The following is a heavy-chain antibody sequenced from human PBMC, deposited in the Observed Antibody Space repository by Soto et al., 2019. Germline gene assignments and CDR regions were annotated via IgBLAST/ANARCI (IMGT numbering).Heavy chain of an antibody. Sequence: QVRLVQSGAEVKKPGSSVKVSCKASGGTFSSYAISWVRQAPGQRLEWMGGIIPIFGTANYAQNFQGRVTITADEFIYTAYMELSSLRSEDTAVYYCARGDSSSWIFDYWGQGTLVIVSS. D-gene: IGHD6-13*01. J-gene: IGHJ4*02. CDR3: ARGDSSSWIFDY. CDR2: IIPIFGTA. V-gene: IGHV1-69*01. CDR1: GGTFSSYA.